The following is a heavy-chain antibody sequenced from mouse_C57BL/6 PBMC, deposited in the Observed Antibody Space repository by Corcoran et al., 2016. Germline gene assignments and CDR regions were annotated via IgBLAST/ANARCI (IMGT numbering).Heavy chain of an antibody. J-gene: IGHJ4*01. Sequence: QVQLQQSGPELVKPGASVKISCKASGYSFTSYYIHWVKQRPGQGLEWIGWIYPGSGNTKYNEKFKGKATLTADTSSSTAYMQLSSLTSEDSAVYYCARNSNYGEGAMDYWGQGTSVTVSS. CDR1: GYSFTSYY. D-gene: IGHD2-5*01. V-gene: IGHV1-66*01. CDR3: ARNSNYGEGAMDY. CDR2: IYPGSGNT.